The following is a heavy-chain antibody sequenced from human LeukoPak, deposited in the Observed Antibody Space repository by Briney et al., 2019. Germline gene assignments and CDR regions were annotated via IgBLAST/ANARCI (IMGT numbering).Heavy chain of an antibody. J-gene: IGHJ4*02. CDR3: AKDRVWFGELFGSDY. D-gene: IGHD3-10*01. CDR1: GFTFSSYA. V-gene: IGHV3-23*01. CDR2: ISGSGGST. Sequence: GGSLRLSCAASGFTFSSYAMSWVRQAPGKGLEWVSAISGSGGSTYYADSVKGRFTISRDNSKNTLYLQMNSLRAEDTAVYYCAKDRVWFGELFGSDYWGQGTLVTVSS.